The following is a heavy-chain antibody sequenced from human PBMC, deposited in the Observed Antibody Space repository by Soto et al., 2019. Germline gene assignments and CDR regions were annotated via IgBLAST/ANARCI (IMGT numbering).Heavy chain of an antibody. CDR2: VSHRGST. J-gene: IGHJ4*02. Sequence: SETLSLTCAVNGGSFTGYCGCWIRQSPGKGLEWIGEVSHRGSTNYNPSLKSRVTISIDTSKDQFSLKLNSVTAADTGMYYCARNGGSTWYYFDSWGQGTAVTVSS. V-gene: IGHV4-34*01. CDR1: GGSFTGYC. CDR3: ARNGGSTWYYFDS. D-gene: IGHD6-13*01.